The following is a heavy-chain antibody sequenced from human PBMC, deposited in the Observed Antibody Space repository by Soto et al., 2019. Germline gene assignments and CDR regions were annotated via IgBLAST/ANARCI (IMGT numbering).Heavy chain of an antibody. Sequence: EVQLVESGGSLVQPGGSLRLSCAASGFTFSAYWMNWVRQAPGKGLEWVANIKEDGSEKQYVDSVKGRFTISRDNAKNLGYRPMTGRRVGATALYYCPKPPPRAVPPAASGGQGPLVTVSS. CDR2: IKEDGSEK. D-gene: IGHD6-25*01. J-gene: IGHJ4*02. V-gene: IGHV3-7*01. CDR1: GFTFSAYW. CDR3: PKPPPRAVPPAAS.